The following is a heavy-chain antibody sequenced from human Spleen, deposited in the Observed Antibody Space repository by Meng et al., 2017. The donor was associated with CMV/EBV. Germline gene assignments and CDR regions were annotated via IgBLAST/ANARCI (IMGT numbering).Heavy chain of an antibody. Sequence: ASVKVSCKASGYTFTNYGISWVRQAPGQGLEWMGWISAYNGNTKYAQKVQGRVTMTTDTSTTTAYMELRSLRSDDTAFYYCARDRVPCRSSSCFTPYYYLNYGMDVWGQGTTVTVS. J-gene: IGHJ6*02. CDR1: GYTFTNYG. V-gene: IGHV1-18*01. CDR3: ARDRVPCRSSSCFTPYYYLNYGMDV. CDR2: ISAYNGNT. D-gene: IGHD2-2*02.